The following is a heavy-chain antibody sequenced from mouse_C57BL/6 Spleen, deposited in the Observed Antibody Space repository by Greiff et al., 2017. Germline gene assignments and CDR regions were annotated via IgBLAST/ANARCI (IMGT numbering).Heavy chain of an antibody. Sequence: EVKLMESGPELVKPGASVKISCKASGYSFTDYNMNWVKQSNGKSLEWIGVINPNYGTTSYNQKFKGKATLTVDQSSSTAYMQLNSLTSEDSAVYYCARGVWGFYYFDYWGQGTTLTVSS. V-gene: IGHV1-39*01. CDR3: ARGVWGFYYFDY. J-gene: IGHJ2*01. CDR2: INPNYGTT. CDR1: GYSFTDYN.